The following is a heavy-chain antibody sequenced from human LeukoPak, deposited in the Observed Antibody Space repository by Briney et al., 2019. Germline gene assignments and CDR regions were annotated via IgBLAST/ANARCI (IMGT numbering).Heavy chain of an antibody. D-gene: IGHD6-13*01. V-gene: IGHV1-18*01. CDR1: GYTFTSYG. CDR2: ISAYNGNT. CDR3: ARGSPGIAPAGNFDY. J-gene: IGHJ4*02. Sequence: ASVKVSCKASGYTFTSYGISWVRQAPGQGLEWMGWISAYNGNTNYAQKLQGRVTMTTDTSTSTAYMELRSLRSDDTAVYYCARGSPGIAPAGNFDYWGQGTLVTVSS.